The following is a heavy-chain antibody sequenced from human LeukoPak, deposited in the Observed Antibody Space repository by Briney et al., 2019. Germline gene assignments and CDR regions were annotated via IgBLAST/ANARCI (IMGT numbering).Heavy chain of an antibody. J-gene: IGHJ4*02. D-gene: IGHD3-22*01. V-gene: IGHV1-69*13. CDR1: GYTFTSYG. CDR3: ARAAADDSSGYYYGDY. Sequence: GASVKVSCKASGYTFTSYGISWVRQAPGQGLEWMGGIIPIFGTANYAQKFQGRVTITADESTSTAYMELSSLRSEDTAVYYCARAAADDSSGYYYGDYWGQGTLVTVSS. CDR2: IIPIFGTA.